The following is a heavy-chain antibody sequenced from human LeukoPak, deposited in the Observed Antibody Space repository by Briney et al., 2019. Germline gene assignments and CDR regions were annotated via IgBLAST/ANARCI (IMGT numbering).Heavy chain of an antibody. D-gene: IGHD6-19*01. CDR2: XXXXFGTA. J-gene: IGHJ6*02. Sequence: VASVKVSCKASGGTFSSXAXSWVRQAPGQGLEXMXXXXXXFGTANYAQKFQGRVTITADESTSTAYMELSSLRSEDTAVYYCARGRIAVAGTEGYYYYGMDVWGQGTTVTVSS. CDR3: ARGRIAVAGTEGYYYYGMDV. CDR1: GGTFSSXA. V-gene: IGHV1-69*01.